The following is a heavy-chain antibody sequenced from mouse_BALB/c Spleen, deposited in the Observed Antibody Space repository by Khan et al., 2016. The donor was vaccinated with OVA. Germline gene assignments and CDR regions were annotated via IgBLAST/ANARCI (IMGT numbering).Heavy chain of an antibody. CDR1: GYTFTTYW. V-gene: IGHV1-7*01. CDR2: INPTSGYT. CDR3: TRDRIDY. J-gene: IGHJ2*01. Sequence: QVQLQQPGAELAKPGASVKMSCKASGYTFTTYWMHWVKQRPGQGLEWIGYINPTSGYTDYNDKFKDRATLSADKSSSSAYMQLNSLTSEDSAVYDCTRDRIDYWGQGTTLTVSS.